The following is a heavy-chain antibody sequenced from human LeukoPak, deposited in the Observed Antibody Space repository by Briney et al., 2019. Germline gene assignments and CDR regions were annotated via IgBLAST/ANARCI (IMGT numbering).Heavy chain of an antibody. V-gene: IGHV1-69*13. Sequence: ASVRVSCKASGGTFSSYAISWVRQAPGQGLEWMGGIIPIFGTANYAQKFQGRVTITADESTSTAYMELSSLRSEDTVVYYCARGRDGYSFVDYWGQGTLVTVSS. CDR3: ARGRDGYSFVDY. CDR1: GGTFSSYA. CDR2: IIPIFGTA. D-gene: IGHD5-24*01. J-gene: IGHJ4*02.